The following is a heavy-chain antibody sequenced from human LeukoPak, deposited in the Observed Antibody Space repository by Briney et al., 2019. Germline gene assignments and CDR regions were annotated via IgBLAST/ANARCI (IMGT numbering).Heavy chain of an antibody. V-gene: IGHV3-30*04. CDR1: GFTFRGYA. Sequence: SLRLSCAASGFTFRGYAMHWVRQAPGKGLEWVSDISSDGTNQHYADSVKGRFTISRDNSRNTLFLQMNSLRVEDMGVYYCARDKSSYSSSWHRFFDYWGQGTLVTVSA. D-gene: IGHD6-13*01. J-gene: IGHJ4*02. CDR2: ISSDGTNQ. CDR3: ARDKSSYSSSWHRFFDY.